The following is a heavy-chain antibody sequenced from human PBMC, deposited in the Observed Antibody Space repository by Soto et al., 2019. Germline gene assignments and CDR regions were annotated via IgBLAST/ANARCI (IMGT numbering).Heavy chain of an antibody. CDR3: ARDEGQGHWFDP. J-gene: IGHJ5*02. CDR2: IIPIFGTA. Sequence: SVKVSCKASGGTFSSYAISWVRQAPGQGLEWMGGIIPIFGTANYAQKFQGRVTITADESTSTAYMELSSLRSEDTAVYYCARDEGQGHWFDPWGQGTLVTVSS. V-gene: IGHV1-69*13. CDR1: GGTFSSYA.